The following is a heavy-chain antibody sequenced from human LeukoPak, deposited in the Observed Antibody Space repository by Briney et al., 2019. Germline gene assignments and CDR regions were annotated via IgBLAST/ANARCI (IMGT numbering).Heavy chain of an antibody. CDR2: MNPNSGNT. Sequence: GASVKVSCKASGYTFTRYAINWVRQATGQGLEWMGWMNPNSGNTGYAQKFQGRVTMTMNTSISTAYMELSSLRSEDTAVYYCARGRWELPYWGQGTLVTVSS. D-gene: IGHD1-26*01. CDR3: ARGRWELPY. J-gene: IGHJ4*02. CDR1: GYTFTRYA. V-gene: IGHV1-8*01.